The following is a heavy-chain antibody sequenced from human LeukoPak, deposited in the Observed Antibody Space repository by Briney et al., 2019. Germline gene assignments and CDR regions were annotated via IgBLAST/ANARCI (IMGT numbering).Heavy chain of an antibody. CDR3: ARSFYGDYPY. D-gene: IGHD4-17*01. Sequence: GSLRLSCAASGFTFSSYAMSWVRQAPGKGLEWVSAISGSGGSTYYADSVKGRFTISRENAKNSLYLQMSSLSAGDTAVYYCARSFYGDYPYWGQGTLVTVSS. CDR2: ISGSGGST. CDR1: GFTFSSYA. V-gene: IGHV3-23*01. J-gene: IGHJ4*02.